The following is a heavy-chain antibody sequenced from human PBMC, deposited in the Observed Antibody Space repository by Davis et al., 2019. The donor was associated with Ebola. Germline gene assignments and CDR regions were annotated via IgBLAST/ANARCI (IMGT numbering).Heavy chain of an antibody. D-gene: IGHD2-15*01. J-gene: IGHJ4*02. V-gene: IGHV3-48*02. CDR2: ISSSSNHI. Sequence: GESLKISCAASGFSFSSYSMNWVRQAPGKGLEWVAYISSSSNHIYYADSVKGRFTISRDNDKNSIYLQMHSLRDEDTAVYFCARSLVVVVAARLDYWGQGTLVTVSS. CDR1: GFSFSSYS. CDR3: ARSLVVVVAARLDY.